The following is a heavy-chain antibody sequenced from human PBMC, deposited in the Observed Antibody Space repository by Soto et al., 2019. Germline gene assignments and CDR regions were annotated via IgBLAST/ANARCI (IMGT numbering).Heavy chain of an antibody. V-gene: IGHV3-30*18. CDR3: AKVLLTYTSGWYHPHFDY. D-gene: IGHD6-19*01. J-gene: IGHJ4*02. Sequence: PGGSLRLSCAASGFTFSSYVMHWVRQAPGKGLEWVAVVSNDGRNKDYADSVKGRFTISRDNSKNTLYLQMNSLRAEDTAVYYCAKVLLTYTSGWYHPHFDYWGQGTLVTVSS. CDR1: GFTFSSYV. CDR2: VSNDGRNK.